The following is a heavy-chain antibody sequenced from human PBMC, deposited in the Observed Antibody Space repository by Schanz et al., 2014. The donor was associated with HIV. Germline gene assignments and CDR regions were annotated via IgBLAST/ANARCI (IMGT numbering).Heavy chain of an antibody. J-gene: IGHJ4*02. CDR3: ARDRQWQDY. CDR1: RLTFSGYS. D-gene: IGHD6-19*01. Sequence: EVQLVESGGGLVKPGGSLRLACAGSRLTFSGYSMNWVRQAPGKGLEWVSSISSSSSYIFYADSVKGRFTISRDNSKNTLYLQMTSLRAEDTAVYYCARDRQWQDYWGQGTLVTVSS. CDR2: ISSSSSYI. V-gene: IGHV3-21*01.